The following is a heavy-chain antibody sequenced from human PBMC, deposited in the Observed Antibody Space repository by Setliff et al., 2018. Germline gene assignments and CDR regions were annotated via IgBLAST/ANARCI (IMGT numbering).Heavy chain of an antibody. CDR3: ARDRGYNFWSGYFVKDYFDY. CDR1: GYTFTSYG. J-gene: IGHJ4*02. D-gene: IGHD3-3*01. V-gene: IGHV1-18*01. Sequence: ASVKVSCKASGYTFTSYGISWVRQAPGQGLEWMGWISAYNGNTNYAQKLQGRVTMTTDTSTSTAYMELRSLRSDDTAVYYCARDRGYNFWSGYFVKDYFDYWGQGTLVTVS. CDR2: ISAYNGNT.